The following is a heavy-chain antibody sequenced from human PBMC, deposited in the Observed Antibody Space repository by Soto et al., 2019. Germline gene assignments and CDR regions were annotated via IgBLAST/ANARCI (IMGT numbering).Heavy chain of an antibody. CDR3: ARAGQKWYFDL. J-gene: IGHJ2*01. CDR1: GYTFTSYY. V-gene: IGHV1-2*04. CDR2: INPNSGAT. Sequence: QVQLVQSGAEVKKPGASVKVSCQASGYTFTSYYIHWVRQAPGQGLEWMGSINPNSGATYFAQKLEGWVTMGRDTSISTAYMELSRLRSDDTAVYYCARAGQKWYFDLWGRGTLVTVSS.